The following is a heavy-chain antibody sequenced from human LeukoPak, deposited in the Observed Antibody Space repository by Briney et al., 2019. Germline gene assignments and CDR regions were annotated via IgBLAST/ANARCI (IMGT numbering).Heavy chain of an antibody. CDR3: GKTDIYFNPIDY. Sequence: PSDTLSLTCAVSGVSISSSEWWIWVRQPPGQGLEWIGEIHRDGRTRYNPSLKSRVTMSIDYSKNQFSLKVSSVTAADTAIYYCGKTDIYFNPIDYWGPGSLVTVSS. V-gene: IGHV4-4*02. CDR2: IHRDGRT. J-gene: IGHJ4*02. CDR1: GVSISSSEW. D-gene: IGHD3-9*01.